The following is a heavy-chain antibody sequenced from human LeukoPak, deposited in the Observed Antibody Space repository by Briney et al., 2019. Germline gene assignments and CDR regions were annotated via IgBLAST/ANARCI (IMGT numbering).Heavy chain of an antibody. Sequence: SEIMSLTWTVSGGSISSSSYYWGWIRQPPGKGLEWIGYIYSSGRTNYNPSLKIRVIVSVATSKNQFSLKLSSVTAADTDLCYCARVVGCSSTSCFRGGSRWFDPWGQGTLVAVSS. V-gene: IGHV4-61*05. CDR1: GGSISSSSYY. CDR2: IYSSGRT. CDR3: ARVVGCSSTSCFRGGSRWFDP. J-gene: IGHJ5*02. D-gene: IGHD2-2*01.